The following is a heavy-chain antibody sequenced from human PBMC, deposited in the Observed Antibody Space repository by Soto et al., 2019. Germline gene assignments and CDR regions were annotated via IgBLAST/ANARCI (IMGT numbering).Heavy chain of an antibody. CDR1: GYTFTSYA. Sequence: QVQLVQSGAEVKKPGASVKVSCKASGYTFTSYAMHWVRQAPGQRLEWMGWINAGNGNTKYSQKFQDRVTITRDTSASTAYMELSSLRSEDTAVYYCARDEFPYYYDSSGYGWFDPWGQGTLVTVSS. CDR2: INAGNGNT. V-gene: IGHV1-3*01. J-gene: IGHJ5*02. D-gene: IGHD3-22*01. CDR3: ARDEFPYYYDSSGYGWFDP.